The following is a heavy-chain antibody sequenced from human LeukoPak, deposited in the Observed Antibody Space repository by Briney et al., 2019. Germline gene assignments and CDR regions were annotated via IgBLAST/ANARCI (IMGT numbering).Heavy chain of an antibody. D-gene: IGHD2-2*01. CDR3: AKVLPRYCSSTSCYLPVDY. V-gene: IGHV3-21*01. Sequence: PGGSLRLSCAASGFTFSSYSMNWVRQAPGKGLEWVSSISSSSSYIYYADSVKGRFTISRDNAKNSLYLQMNSLRAEDTAVYYCAKVLPRYCSSTSCYLPVDYWGQGTLVTVSS. CDR2: ISSSSSYI. J-gene: IGHJ4*02. CDR1: GFTFSSYS.